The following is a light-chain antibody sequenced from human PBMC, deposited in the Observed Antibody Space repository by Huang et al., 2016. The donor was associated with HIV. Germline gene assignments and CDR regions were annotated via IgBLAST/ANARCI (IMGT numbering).Light chain of an antibody. Sequence: DIQMTQSPSSLSASVGDRVTISCRASQNIGFYLNWYQHKPGKAPRLLVFAASNLESGVPSRVSGSGSGTDFTLTISRLQPEEFATYSCQQSFNSLFTFGPGTKVDIK. CDR2: AAS. J-gene: IGKJ3*01. V-gene: IGKV1-39*01. CDR3: QQSFNSLFT. CDR1: QNIGFY.